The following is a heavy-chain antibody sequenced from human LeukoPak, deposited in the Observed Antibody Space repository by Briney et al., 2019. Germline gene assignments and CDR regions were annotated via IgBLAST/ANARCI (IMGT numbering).Heavy chain of an antibody. J-gene: IGHJ4*02. CDR3: ARVPQADILTGYFQGPFDY. D-gene: IGHD3-9*01. CDR2: ISYDGSNK. V-gene: IGHV3-30*04. Sequence: PGGSLRLSCAASGFTFSSYAMHWVRQAPGKGLEWVAVISYDGSNKYYADSVKGRFTISRDNSKNTLYLQMNSLRAEDTAVYYCARVPQADILTGYFQGPFDYWGQGTLVTVSS. CDR1: GFTFSSYA.